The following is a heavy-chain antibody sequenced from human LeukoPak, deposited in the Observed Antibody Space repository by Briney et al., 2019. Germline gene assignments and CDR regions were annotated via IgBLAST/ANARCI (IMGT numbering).Heavy chain of an antibody. V-gene: IGHV1-69*13. D-gene: IGHD5-12*01. CDR1: GGTFSSYA. J-gene: IGHJ4*02. CDR2: IIPIFGTA. Sequence: SVKVSCKASGGTFSSYAISWVRQAPGQGLEWMGGIIPIFGTANYAQKFQGRVTITADESTSTAYMELSSLRSEDTAVYYCARSVRGPPPLVATIYYFDYWGQGTLVTVSS. CDR3: ARSVRGPPPLVATIYYFDY.